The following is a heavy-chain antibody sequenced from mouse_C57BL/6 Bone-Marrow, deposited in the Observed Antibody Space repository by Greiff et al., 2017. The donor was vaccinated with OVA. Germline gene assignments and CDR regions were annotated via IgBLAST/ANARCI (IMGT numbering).Heavy chain of an antibody. CDR3: AKSTVVRAMDY. V-gene: IGHV5-17*01. J-gene: IGHJ4*01. CDR1: GFTFSDYG. Sequence: DVKLVESGGGLVKPGGSLKLSCAASGFTFSDYGMHWVRQAPEKGLEWVAYISSGSSTIYYADTVKGRFTISRDNAKNTLFLQMTSLRSEDTAMDYCAKSTVVRAMDYWGQGTSVTVSS. D-gene: IGHD1-1*01. CDR2: ISSGSSTI.